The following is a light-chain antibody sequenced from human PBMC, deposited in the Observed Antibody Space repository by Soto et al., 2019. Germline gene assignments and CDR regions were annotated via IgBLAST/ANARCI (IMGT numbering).Light chain of an antibody. CDR3: QQYNSQPLT. V-gene: IGKV1-5*03. J-gene: IGKJ1*01. CDR1: QSISSW. CDR2: KAS. Sequence: DIQMTQSPSTLSASVGDIVTITCRASQSISSWLAWYQQKPGKAPKLLIYKASSLESGVPSRFSGSGTGTEFTLTISSLQPDDFATYYCQQYNSQPLTFGQGTKVEIK.